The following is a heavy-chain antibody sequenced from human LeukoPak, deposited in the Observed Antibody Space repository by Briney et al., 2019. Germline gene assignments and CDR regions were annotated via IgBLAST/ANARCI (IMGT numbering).Heavy chain of an antibody. J-gene: IGHJ4*02. D-gene: IGHD1-26*01. CDR1: GFTFSNYW. V-gene: IGHV3-7*04. CDR3: ARDRYSGSPDY. Sequence: GGSLRLSCAASGFTFSNYWMSWVRQAPGKGLEWVANIKQDGSEKYYVDPVKGRFTISRDNAKNSLSLQMNSLRAEDTAVYYCARDRYSGSPDYWGQGTLVTVSS. CDR2: IKQDGSEK.